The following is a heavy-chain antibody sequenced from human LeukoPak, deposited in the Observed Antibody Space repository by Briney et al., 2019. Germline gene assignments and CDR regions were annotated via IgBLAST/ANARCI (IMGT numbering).Heavy chain of an antibody. CDR3: ARLRQDTAMVTACDI. V-gene: IGHV4-39*01. J-gene: IGHJ3*02. CDR1: GGSISSNSYY. D-gene: IGHD5-18*01. CDR2: IYYSGST. Sequence: SETLSLTCTVSGGSISSNSYYWGWIRQPPGKGLEWIGSIYYSGSTYYSPSLKSRVTISVDTSKNQFSLKLSSVTAADTAVYYCARLRQDTAMVTACDIWGQGTMVTVSS.